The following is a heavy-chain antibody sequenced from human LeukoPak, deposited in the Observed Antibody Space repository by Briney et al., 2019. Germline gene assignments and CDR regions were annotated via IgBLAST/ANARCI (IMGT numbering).Heavy chain of an antibody. Sequence: GGSLRLSCAASGFTFSSYAMSWVRQAPGKGLEWVSAISGSGGSTYYADSVKGRFTISRDNSKNTLYLQMNSLRAEDTAVYYCAKAPSLYCSGGSCYPHYFDYWGQGTLVTVSS. CDR2: ISGSGGST. CDR3: AKAPSLYCSGGSCYPHYFDY. J-gene: IGHJ4*02. CDR1: GFTFSSYA. D-gene: IGHD2-15*01. V-gene: IGHV3-23*01.